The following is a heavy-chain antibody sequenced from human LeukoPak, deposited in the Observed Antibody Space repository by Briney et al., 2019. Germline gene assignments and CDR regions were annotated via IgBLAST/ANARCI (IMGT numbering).Heavy chain of an antibody. V-gene: IGHV1-2*06. CDR1: GYTFTGYY. CDR2: INPNSGGT. J-gene: IGHJ4*02. CDR3: ARHGAVKGIAARRAPFDY. D-gene: IGHD6-6*01. Sequence: ASVKVSCKASGYTFTGYYMHWVRQAPGQGLEWMGRINPNSGGTNYAQKFQGRVTMTRDTSISTAYMELSRLRSDDTAVYYCARHGAVKGIAARRAPFDYWGQGTLVTVSS.